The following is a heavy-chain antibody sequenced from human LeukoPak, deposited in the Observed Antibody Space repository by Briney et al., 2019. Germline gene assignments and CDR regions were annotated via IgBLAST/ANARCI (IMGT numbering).Heavy chain of an antibody. CDR1: GSTFNSYA. D-gene: IGHD1-26*01. Sequence: RAGGSLRLSCAASGSTFNSYAMTWVRQAPGKGLEWVSAISGSGGSTYYADSVKGRFTISRDNSKNTLYLLLSSLRAEDTAVYYCASVGEDSYYFDYWGQGTLVTVSS. CDR3: ASVGEDSYYFDY. V-gene: IGHV3-23*01. CDR2: ISGSGGST. J-gene: IGHJ4*02.